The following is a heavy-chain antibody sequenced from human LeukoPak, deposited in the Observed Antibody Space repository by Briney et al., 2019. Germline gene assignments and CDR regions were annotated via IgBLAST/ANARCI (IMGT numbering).Heavy chain of an antibody. CDR1: GFTFSRYW. Sequence: GGSLRLSCAASGFTFSRYWMTWVRQAPGKGLEWVANIKQDGSEKYYVDSVKGRFTISRDNSRSTLSLQMDSLRAEDTATYYCATYRQIQVPFEFWGQGTLVTVSS. CDR2: IKQDGSEK. CDR3: ATYRQIQVPFEF. D-gene: IGHD5-18*01. J-gene: IGHJ4*02. V-gene: IGHV3-7*03.